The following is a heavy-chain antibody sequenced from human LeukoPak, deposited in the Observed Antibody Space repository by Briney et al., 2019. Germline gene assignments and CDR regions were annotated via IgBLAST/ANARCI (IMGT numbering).Heavy chain of an antibody. CDR1: GFTFSTYE. CDR3: ARSFSSGWYWPFYFDY. CDR2: ISNSGNSI. Sequence: GGSLRLSCAASGFTFSTYEMNWVRQAPGKGLEWVSYISNSGNSIYYADSVKGRFTISRDNAKNSLYLQMNSLRAEDAAVYYCARSFSSGWYWPFYFDYWGQGTLVTVSS. V-gene: IGHV3-48*03. D-gene: IGHD6-19*01. J-gene: IGHJ4*02.